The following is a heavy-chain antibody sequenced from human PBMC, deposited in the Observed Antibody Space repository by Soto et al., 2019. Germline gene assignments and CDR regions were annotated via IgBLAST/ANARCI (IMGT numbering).Heavy chain of an antibody. CDR1: GFTFSSYG. V-gene: IGHV3-33*08. CDR3: ALSWYSYYFDL. CDR2: IWYDGSDK. D-gene: IGHD1-1*01. Sequence: GGSLRLSCAASGFTFSSYGMHWVRQAPGKGLEWVAVIWYDGSDKYYADSVKGRFTISRDNSKNTLYLQINSLRAEDTAVYYCALSWYSYYFDLWGQGTLVTVSS. J-gene: IGHJ4*02.